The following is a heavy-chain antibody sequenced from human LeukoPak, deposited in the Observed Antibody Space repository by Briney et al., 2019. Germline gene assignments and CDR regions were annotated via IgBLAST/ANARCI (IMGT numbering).Heavy chain of an antibody. J-gene: IGHJ4*02. Sequence: ASVKVSCKASGYTVTGYYIHWVRQAPGQGLEWTGWINPNSGGTNYAQKFQGRVTMTRDTSISTAYMDLSRLRSDDTAVYYCARGSIVGATFDYFDYWGQGTLVTVSS. CDR2: INPNSGGT. CDR1: GYTVTGYY. V-gene: IGHV1-2*02. CDR3: ARGSIVGATFDYFDY. D-gene: IGHD1-26*01.